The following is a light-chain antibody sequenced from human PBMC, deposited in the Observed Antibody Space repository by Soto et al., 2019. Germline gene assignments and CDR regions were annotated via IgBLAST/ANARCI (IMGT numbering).Light chain of an antibody. Sequence: QAVVTQPPSVSAAPGQKVTISCSGSSSNIGNNYVSWYQQLPGTAPKLLIYDNNKRPSGIPDRFSGSKSGTSATLGITGLQTGDEADYYCGTWDSSLSAYVFGTGTQLTVL. CDR2: DNN. V-gene: IGLV1-51*01. CDR3: GTWDSSLSAYV. CDR1: SSNIGNNY. J-gene: IGLJ1*01.